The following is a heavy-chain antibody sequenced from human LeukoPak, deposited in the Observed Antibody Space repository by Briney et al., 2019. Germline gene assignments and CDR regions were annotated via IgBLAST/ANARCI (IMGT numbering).Heavy chain of an antibody. CDR1: GGSISSGSYY. Sequence: PSQTLSLTCTVSGGSISSGSYYWSWIRQPAGKGLEWIGRIYTSGSTNYNPSLKSRVTISVDTSKNQFSLKLSSVTAADTAVYYCARDGQYYYGSGSLSGYYYYMDVWGKGTTVTVSS. CDR3: ARDGQYYYGSGSLSGYYYYMDV. CDR2: IYTSGST. J-gene: IGHJ6*03. D-gene: IGHD3-10*01. V-gene: IGHV4-61*02.